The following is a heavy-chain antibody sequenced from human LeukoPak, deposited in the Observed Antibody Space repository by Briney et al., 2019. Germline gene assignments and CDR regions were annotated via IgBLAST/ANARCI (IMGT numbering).Heavy chain of an antibody. CDR2: ISWNSGSI. V-gene: IGHV3-9*01. D-gene: IGHD2/OR15-2a*01. Sequence: GRSLRLSCAASGFTFDDYAMHWVRQAPGKGLEWVSGISWNSGSIGYADSVKGRLTISRDNSKNTLYLQMNSLRAEDAAVYYCARISMADFDYWGQGTLVTVSS. CDR1: GFTFDDYA. J-gene: IGHJ4*02. CDR3: ARISMADFDY.